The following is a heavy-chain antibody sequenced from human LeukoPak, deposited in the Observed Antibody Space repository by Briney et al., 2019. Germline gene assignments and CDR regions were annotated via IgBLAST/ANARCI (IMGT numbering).Heavy chain of an antibody. V-gene: IGHV1-2*02. D-gene: IGHD3-3*01. CDR2: INPNSGGT. J-gene: IGHJ4*02. CDR1: GYTFTGYY. Sequence: ASVKVSCKASGYTFTGYYMHWVRQAPGQGLEWMGWINPNSGGTNYAQKFQGRVTMTRDTSISTAYMELSRLRSDDTAAYYCARDLYYDFWSGFYWGQGTLVAVSS. CDR3: ARDLYYDFWSGFY.